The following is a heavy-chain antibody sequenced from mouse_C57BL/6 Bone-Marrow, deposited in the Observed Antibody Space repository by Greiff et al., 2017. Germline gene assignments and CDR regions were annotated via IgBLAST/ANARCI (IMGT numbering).Heavy chain of an antibody. CDR3: ARYKGQLPCAY. CDR1: GFTFTDYY. J-gene: IGHJ3*01. CDR2: IRNKANGYTT. Sequence: EVHLVESGGGLVQPGGSLSLSCAASGFTFTDYYMSWVRQPPGKALEWLGFIRNKANGYTTEYSASVKGRFTISRDNSQSILYLQMNALRAEDSATYYCARYKGQLPCAYWGQGTLVTVSA. D-gene: IGHD4-1*02. V-gene: IGHV7-3*01.